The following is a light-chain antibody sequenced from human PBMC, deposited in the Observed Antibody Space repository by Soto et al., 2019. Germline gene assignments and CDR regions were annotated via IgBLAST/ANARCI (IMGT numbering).Light chain of an antibody. CDR1: QDINNY. Sequence: DIQMTQSPSSLSVSVGDRVTITCQASQDINNYLNWYQHNPGKVPKLLIYDASHLETGVPSRFSGGGSGTDFNFTITSLQPEDIATYYCHQYGILPFTFGPGTKVYIK. V-gene: IGKV1-33*01. CDR2: DAS. J-gene: IGKJ3*01. CDR3: HQYGILPFT.